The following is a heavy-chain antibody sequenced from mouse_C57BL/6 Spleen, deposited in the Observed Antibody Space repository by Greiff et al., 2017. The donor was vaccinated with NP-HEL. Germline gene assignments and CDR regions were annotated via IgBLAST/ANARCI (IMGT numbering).Heavy chain of an antibody. V-gene: IGHV1-26*01. D-gene: IGHD2-1*01. CDR1: GYTFTDYY. CDR3: ARSDYYGNFYFDY. Sequence: EVQLQQSGPELVKPGASVKISCKASGYTFTDYYMNWVKQSHGKSLEWIGDINPNNGGTSYNQKFKGKATLTVDKSSSTAYMELRSLTSEDSAVYYCARSDYYGNFYFDYWGQGTTLTVSS. J-gene: IGHJ2*01. CDR2: INPNNGGT.